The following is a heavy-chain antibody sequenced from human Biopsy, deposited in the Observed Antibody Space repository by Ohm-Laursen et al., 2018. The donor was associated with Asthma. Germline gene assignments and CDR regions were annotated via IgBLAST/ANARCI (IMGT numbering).Heavy chain of an antibody. CDR3: ARCQVGYSSGWSLLLKKIYYSGMDV. D-gene: IGHD6-19*01. CDR1: GGTFSNFA. J-gene: IGHJ6*02. Sequence: GSSVKVSCQAPGGTFSNFAIGWVRQAPGQGLEWLGGIMTVFGTTNYAQKFQGRVIITADESTSTAYMEVTSLRSEDTAIYYCARCQVGYSSGWSLLLKKIYYSGMDVWGQGTAVTVSS. V-gene: IGHV1-69*01. CDR2: IMTVFGTT.